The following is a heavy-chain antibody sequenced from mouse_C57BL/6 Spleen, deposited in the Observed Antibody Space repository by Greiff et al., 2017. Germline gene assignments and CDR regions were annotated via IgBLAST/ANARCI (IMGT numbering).Heavy chain of an antibody. V-gene: IGHV1-85*01. D-gene: IGHD2-1*01. CDR1: GYTFTSYY. J-gene: IGHJ4*01. CDR3: ARSRNYDYYAMDY. Sequence: QVQLQQSGPELVKPGASVKLSCKASGYTFTSYYINWVKQRPGQGLEWIGWIYPRDGSTKYNEKFKGKATLTVDTSSSTAYMELHSLTSEDSAVYFCARSRNYDYYAMDYWGQGTSVTVSS. CDR2: IYPRDGST.